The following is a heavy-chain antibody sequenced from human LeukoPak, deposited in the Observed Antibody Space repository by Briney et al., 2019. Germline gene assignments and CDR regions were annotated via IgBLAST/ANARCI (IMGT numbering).Heavy chain of an antibody. CDR3: ATDRRSYYGSSGSWDY. CDR1: GYTLTELS. D-gene: IGHD3-22*01. Sequence: ASVKVSCKVSGYTLTELSMHWVRQAPGKGLEWMGGFDPEDGETIYAQKFQGGVTMTEDTSTDTAYMELSSLRSEDTAVYYCATDRRSYYGSSGSWDYWGQGTLVTVSS. J-gene: IGHJ4*02. CDR2: FDPEDGET. V-gene: IGHV1-24*01.